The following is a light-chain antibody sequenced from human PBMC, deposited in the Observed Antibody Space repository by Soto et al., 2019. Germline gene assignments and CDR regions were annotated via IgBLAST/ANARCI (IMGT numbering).Light chain of an antibody. Sequence: DIQMTQSPSSLSASVGDRVTITCRASQGISNFLNWYQQKPGKAPKLLIYAASNLQSGVPSRFSGSGSGTDFTFTISSLQPEDIATYYCQYCDYLPLFGPGTTVDLK. V-gene: IGKV1-33*01. CDR2: AAS. CDR1: QGISNF. CDR3: QYCDYLPL. J-gene: IGKJ3*01.